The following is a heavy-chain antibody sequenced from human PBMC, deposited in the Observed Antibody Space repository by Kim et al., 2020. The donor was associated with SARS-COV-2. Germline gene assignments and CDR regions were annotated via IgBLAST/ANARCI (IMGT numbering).Heavy chain of an antibody. D-gene: IGHD2-21*01. CDR2: ILYDGSNK. J-gene: IGHJ4*02. Sequence: GGSLRLSCAASGFTFSSYGMHWVRQAPGKGLEWVAVILYDGSNKYYADSVKGRFTISRDNSKNTLYLQMNSLRAEDTAVYYCAKSGGPYCGGDCYLGYFDYWGQGTLVTVSS. V-gene: IGHV3-30*18. CDR3: AKSGGPYCGGDCYLGYFDY. CDR1: GFTFSSYG.